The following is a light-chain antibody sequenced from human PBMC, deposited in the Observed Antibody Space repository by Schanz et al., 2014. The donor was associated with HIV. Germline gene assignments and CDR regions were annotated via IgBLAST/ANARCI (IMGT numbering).Light chain of an antibody. Sequence: DIQMTQSPSTLSASVGDRITISCRASQSISEWLAWYQQRPGQAPNLLISEASTLESGVPSRFSGSGSGTKFTLTISCLQPEDFATYYCLQDYTYWWTFGQGTKVEIK. CDR3: LQDYTYWWT. V-gene: IGKV1-5*03. J-gene: IGKJ1*01. CDR2: EAS. CDR1: QSISEW.